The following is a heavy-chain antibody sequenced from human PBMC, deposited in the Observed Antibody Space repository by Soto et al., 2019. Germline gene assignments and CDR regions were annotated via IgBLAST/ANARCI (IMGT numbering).Heavy chain of an antibody. CDR3: ARTTITSFLFDS. CDR2: IFSNDEK. Sequence: QVTLKESGPVLVKPTETLTLTCTVSGFSLTNVRMGVSWIRQPPGNALEWLAHIFSNDEKSYSTSLKSRLTISKDTSKSQVVLTMTNMDPVDTATYYCARTTITSFLFDSWGQGTLVTVSS. CDR1: GFSLTNVRMG. D-gene: IGHD5-12*01. V-gene: IGHV2-26*01. J-gene: IGHJ4*02.